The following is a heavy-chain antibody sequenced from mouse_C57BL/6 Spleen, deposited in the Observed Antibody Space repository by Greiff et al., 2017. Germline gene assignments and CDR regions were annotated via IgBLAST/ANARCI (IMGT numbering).Heavy chain of an antibody. D-gene: IGHD1-1*01. J-gene: IGHJ4*01. Sequence: EVQLQESGPGLVKPSQSLSLTCSVTGYSITSGYYWNWIRQFPGNKLEWMGYISYDGSNNYNPSLKNRISITRDTSKNQFFLKLNSVTTEDTATYYCARDRYYDYAMDYWGQGTSVTVSS. CDR2: ISYDGSN. CDR1: GYSITSGYY. CDR3: ARDRYYDYAMDY. V-gene: IGHV3-6*01.